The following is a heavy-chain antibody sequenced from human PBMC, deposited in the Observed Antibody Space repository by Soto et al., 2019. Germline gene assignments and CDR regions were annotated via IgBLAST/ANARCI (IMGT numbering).Heavy chain of an antibody. V-gene: IGHV3-21*01. D-gene: IGHD3-10*01. CDR2: ISSSSSYI. J-gene: IGHJ6*02. Sequence: EVQLVESGGGLVKPGGSLRLSCAASGFTFSSYSMNWVRQAPGKGLEWVSSISSSSSYIYYADSGKGRFTISRDNAKNSLYLHMNSLRAEDTAVYYCARETARDYYGSGSPLRSGYGMDVWGQGTTVTVSS. CDR3: ARETARDYYGSGSPLRSGYGMDV. CDR1: GFTFSSYS.